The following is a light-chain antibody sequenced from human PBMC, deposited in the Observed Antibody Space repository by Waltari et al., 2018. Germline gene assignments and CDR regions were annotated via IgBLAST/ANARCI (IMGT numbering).Light chain of an antibody. CDR3: QQSSRTPPWT. J-gene: IGKJ1*01. V-gene: IGKV1-39*01. Sequence: DIQMTQSPSSLSASVGDSVTITCRASQSISIYLNWYQQKPGKAPTLLISAVSSLQSGVPSRFSGSGSGTDFALTISSLQPEDCATYYCQQSSRTPPWTFGQGTQVEIK. CDR2: AVS. CDR1: QSISIY.